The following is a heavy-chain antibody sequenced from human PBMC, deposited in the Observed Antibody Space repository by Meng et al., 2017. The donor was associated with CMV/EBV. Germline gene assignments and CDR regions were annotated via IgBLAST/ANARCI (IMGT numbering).Heavy chain of an antibody. J-gene: IGHJ3*02. CDR2: IVVGSGNT. D-gene: IGHD3-22*01. CDR3: AGTYYYDSSGYYYSAFDI. Sequence: SVKVSCKASGFTFTSSAVQWVRQARGQRLEWIGWIVVGSGNTNYAQRFQERVTITRDMSTSTAYMELSSLRSEDTAVYYCAGTYYYDSSGYYYSAFDIWGQGTMVTVSS. V-gene: IGHV1-58*01. CDR1: GFTFTSSA.